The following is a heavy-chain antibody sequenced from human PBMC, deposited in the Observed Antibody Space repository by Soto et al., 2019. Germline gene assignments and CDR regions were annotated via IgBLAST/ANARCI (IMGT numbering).Heavy chain of an antibody. J-gene: IGHJ4*02. CDR1: GASISSGGYY. CDR2: IYNIGNSGTA. V-gene: IGHV4-31*03. D-gene: IGHD5-18*01. Sequence: QVQLQESGPGLVKPSQTLSLTCTVSGASISSGGYYWSWIRQLPGKGLEWIGYIYNIGNSGTAYYHTSLESRLTISIDTSKNQFSLNLTSVTAADTAVYYCASYSFPAGDYWGQGTLVTVSS. CDR3: ASYSFPAGDY.